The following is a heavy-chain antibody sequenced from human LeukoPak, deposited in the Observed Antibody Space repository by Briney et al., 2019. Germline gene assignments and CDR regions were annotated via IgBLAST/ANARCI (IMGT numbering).Heavy chain of an antibody. J-gene: IGHJ4*02. CDR1: GGSISSYY. Sequence: SETLSLTCTVSGGSISSYYWSWIRQPPGKGLEWIGYIYYSGSTNYNPSLKSRVTISVDTFKNQFSLKLSSVTAADTAVYYCARSPYYDSSGLPRVWIGWGQGTLVTVSS. CDR2: IYYSGST. V-gene: IGHV4-59*01. D-gene: IGHD3-22*01. CDR3: ARSPYYDSSGLPRVWIG.